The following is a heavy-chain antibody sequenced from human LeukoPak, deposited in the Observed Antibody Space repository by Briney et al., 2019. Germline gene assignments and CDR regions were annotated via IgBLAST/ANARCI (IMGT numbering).Heavy chain of an antibody. Sequence: PGGSLRLSCAASGFTFSSYGMHWVRQAPGKGLEWVAVIWYDGSNKYYADSVKGRFTISRDNSKNTLYLQMNSLRAEDTAVYYCARDPLRVSVVTASEYFQHWGQGTLVTVSS. J-gene: IGHJ1*01. V-gene: IGHV3-33*01. CDR3: ARDPLRVSVVTASEYFQH. CDR1: GFTFSSYG. D-gene: IGHD2-21*02. CDR2: IWYDGSNK.